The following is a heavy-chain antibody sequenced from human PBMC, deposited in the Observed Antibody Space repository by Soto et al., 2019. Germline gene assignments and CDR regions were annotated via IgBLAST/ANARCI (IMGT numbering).Heavy chain of an antibody. V-gene: IGHV1-2*02. CDR1: GYTFSGFY. CDR2: INPNSGGT. Sequence: ASVKVSCKASGYTFSGFYMHWVRQAPGQGLEWMGWINPNSGGTKSAEKFQGRVTMTRDTPISTAYMELSRLTSDDTAVYYCASAAVTGTAGLDFWGQGTQVTVSS. D-gene: IGHD6-19*01. CDR3: ASAAVTGTAGLDF. J-gene: IGHJ4*02.